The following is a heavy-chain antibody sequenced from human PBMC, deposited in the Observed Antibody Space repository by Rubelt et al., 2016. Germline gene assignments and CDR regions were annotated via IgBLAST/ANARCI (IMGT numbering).Heavy chain of an antibody. J-gene: IGHJ6*02. CDR3: SRDGVYRSLGYYGMDV. D-gene: IGHD3-3*01. V-gene: IGHV1-18*01. Sequence: SYAQKFQGRVTMTTDTSTSTAYMELRSLRSDDTAVYYCSRDGVYRSLGYYGMDVWGQGTTVTVSS.